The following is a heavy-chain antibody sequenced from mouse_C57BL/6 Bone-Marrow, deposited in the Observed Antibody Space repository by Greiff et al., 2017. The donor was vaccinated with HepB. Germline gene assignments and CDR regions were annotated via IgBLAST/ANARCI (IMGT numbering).Heavy chain of an antibody. D-gene: IGHD3-2*01. V-gene: IGHV1-69*01. CDR3: ARDRGYFDV. J-gene: IGHJ1*03. Sequence: VQLQQPGAELVMPGASVKLSCKASGYTFTSYWMHWVKQRPGQGLEWIGEIDPSDSYTNYNQKFKGKSTLTVDKSSSTAYMQLSSLTSEDSAVYYCARDRGYFDVWGTGTTVTVSP. CDR1: GYTFTSYW. CDR2: IDPSDSYT.